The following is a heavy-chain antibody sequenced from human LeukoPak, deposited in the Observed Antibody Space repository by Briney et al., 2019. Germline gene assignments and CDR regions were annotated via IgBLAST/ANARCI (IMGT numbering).Heavy chain of an antibody. CDR3: VRGGPNPSGWLLDN. Sequence: ASVKVSCKASGYTFTSYGISWVRQAPGQGLEWMGCIDGDDGKTQYSQKFHGRVTITRDTSANTAYIEVSSLRSEDTAVYFCVRGGPNPSGWLLDNWGQGTLVTVSS. V-gene: IGHV1-18*01. CDR1: GYTFTSYG. CDR2: IDGDDGKT. J-gene: IGHJ4*02. D-gene: IGHD6-19*01.